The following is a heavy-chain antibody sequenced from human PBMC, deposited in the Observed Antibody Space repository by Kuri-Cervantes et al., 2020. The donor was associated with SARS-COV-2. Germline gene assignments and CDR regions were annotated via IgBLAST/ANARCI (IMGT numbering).Heavy chain of an antibody. V-gene: IGHV3-23*01. CDR2: ISGSGGST. Sequence: GGSLRLSCAASGFTFSSYAMSWVRQAPGKGLEWVSAISGSGGSTYYADSVKGRFTISRDNSKNTLYLQMNSLRAEDTAVYYCAADSHYYDRGGAAFDIWGQGTMVTVSS. J-gene: IGHJ3*02. CDR3: AADSHYYDRGGAAFDI. CDR1: GFTFSSYA. D-gene: IGHD3-22*01.